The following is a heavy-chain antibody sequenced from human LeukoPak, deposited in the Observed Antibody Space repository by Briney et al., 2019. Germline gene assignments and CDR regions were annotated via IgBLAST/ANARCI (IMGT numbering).Heavy chain of an antibody. CDR1: GYTFTSYY. D-gene: IGHD4-17*01. J-gene: IGHJ6*03. Sequence: ASVKVSFKASGYTFTSYYMHWVRQAPGQGLEWMGIINPSGGSTSYAQKFQGRVTMTRDTSTSTVYMERSSLRSEDTAVYYCARNHGDYDLQNYYYYMDVWGKGTTVTVSS. CDR3: ARNHGDYDLQNYYYYMDV. CDR2: INPSGGST. V-gene: IGHV1-46*01.